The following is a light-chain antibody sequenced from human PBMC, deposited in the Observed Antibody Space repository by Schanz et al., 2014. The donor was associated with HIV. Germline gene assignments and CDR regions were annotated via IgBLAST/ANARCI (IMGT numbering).Light chain of an antibody. Sequence: QSVLTQPASVSGSPGQSISISCTGTSGDVGSYNYVSWYQQHPGKAPKLLIFDVTNRPSDISHRFSGSKSGITASLTISGLQAEDEADYYCCSYAGSYHVVFGGGTKLTVL. CDR3: CSYAGSYHVV. CDR1: SGDVGSYNY. CDR2: DVT. J-gene: IGLJ2*01. V-gene: IGLV2-14*03.